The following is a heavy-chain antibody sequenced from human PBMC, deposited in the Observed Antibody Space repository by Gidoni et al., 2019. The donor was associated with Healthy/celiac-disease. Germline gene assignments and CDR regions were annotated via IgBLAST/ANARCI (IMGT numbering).Heavy chain of an antibody. CDR2: IYSGGST. V-gene: IGHV3-66*01. CDR1: GFTVSSNY. J-gene: IGHJ3*02. CDR3: AGDSAALGDADAFDI. D-gene: IGHD3-10*01. Sequence: EVQLVASGGGLLQPGESLRLSCAASGFTVSSNYMSWVRQAPGKGLEWVAVIYSGGSTYYADSVKGRFTISRDNSKNTLYLQMNSLRAEDTAVYYCAGDSAALGDADAFDIWGQGTMVTVSS.